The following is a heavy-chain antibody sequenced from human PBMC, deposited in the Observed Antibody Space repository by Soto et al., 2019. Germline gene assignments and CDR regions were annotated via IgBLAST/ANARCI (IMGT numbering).Heavy chain of an antibody. J-gene: IGHJ1*01. D-gene: IGHD3-22*01. V-gene: IGHV2-5*02. Sequence: SGPTPVNQTQTLTMTCTFTGFSIRSSAVGVGWIRQPPGKALEWLALIYWDNDKLYSPSLRSRLTITKDTSKNQVVLTVANVDPVDTATYYCSHTYETSWPHFGSWAQGILVTVSS. CDR1: GFSIRSSAVG. CDR2: IYWDNDK. CDR3: SHTYETSWPHFGS.